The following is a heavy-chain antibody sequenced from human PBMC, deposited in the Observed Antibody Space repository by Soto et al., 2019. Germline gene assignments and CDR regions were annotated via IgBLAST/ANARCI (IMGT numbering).Heavy chain of an antibody. CDR1: GFTFSSYS. D-gene: IGHD2-15*01. CDR2: ISSSSSTI. Sequence: GGTLRLSCAASGFTFSSYSMNWVRQAPGKGLEWVSYISSSSSTIYYADSVKGRFTISRDNAKNSLYLQMNSLRDEDTAVYYCARDGSGYCSGGSCPRGDVWGQGTTVTVSS. CDR3: ARDGSGYCSGGSCPRGDV. J-gene: IGHJ6*02. V-gene: IGHV3-48*02.